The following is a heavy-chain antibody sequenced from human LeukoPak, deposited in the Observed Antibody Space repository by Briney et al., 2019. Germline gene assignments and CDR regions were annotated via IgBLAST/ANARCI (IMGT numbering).Heavy chain of an antibody. V-gene: IGHV1-3*01. CDR2: INAGNGNT. Sequence: GASVKVSCKASGYTFTSYAMHWVRQAPGQRLEWMGWINAGNGNTEYSQKFQGRVTITRDTSASTAYMELSSLRSEDTAVYYCARWTSITMVRGADAFDIWGQGAMVTVSS. J-gene: IGHJ3*02. CDR1: GYTFTSYA. D-gene: IGHD3-10*01. CDR3: ARWTSITMVRGADAFDI.